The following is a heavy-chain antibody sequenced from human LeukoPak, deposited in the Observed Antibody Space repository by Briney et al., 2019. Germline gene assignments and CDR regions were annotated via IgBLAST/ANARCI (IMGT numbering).Heavy chain of an antibody. D-gene: IGHD5-12*01. J-gene: IGHJ4*02. CDR3: AKDRDDSGWAPDLFDN. CDR1: GFNFSSYG. V-gene: IGHV3-30*18. CDR2: ISSDGRNQ. Sequence: PGGSLRLSCTASGFNFSSYGTHWVRQAPGKGLEWVAVISSDGRNQYYADSVKGRFTVSRDNSKNRLYLQMNSLRTEDSAVYYCAKDRDDSGWAPDLFDNWGQGTLVSVSS.